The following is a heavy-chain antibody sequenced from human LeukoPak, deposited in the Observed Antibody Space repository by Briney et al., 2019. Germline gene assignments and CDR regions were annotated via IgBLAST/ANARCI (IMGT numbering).Heavy chain of an antibody. D-gene: IGHD4-11*01. CDR2: ISAYNGNT. CDR1: GYTFTSYG. CDR3: ARGRWDSLYPRSDYSNYAPFDY. J-gene: IGHJ4*02. Sequence: ASVKVSCKASGYTFTSYGISWVRQAPGQGLEWMGWISAYNGNTNYAQKLQGRVTMTTDTSTSTAYMELRSLRSDDTAVYYCARGRWDSLYPRSDYSNYAPFDYWGQGTLVTVSS. V-gene: IGHV1-18*01.